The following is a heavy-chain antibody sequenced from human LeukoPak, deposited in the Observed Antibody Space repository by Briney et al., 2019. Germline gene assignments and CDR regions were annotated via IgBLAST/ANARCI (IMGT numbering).Heavy chain of an antibody. V-gene: IGHV4-34*01. J-gene: IGHJ4*02. CDR2: INHSGST. CDR1: GGSFSGYY. Sequence: SETLSFTCAVYGGSFSGYYWSWIRQPPGKGLEWIGEINHSGSTNYNPSLKSRVTISVDTSKNQFSLKLSSVTAADTAVYYCARVGLRFLEWLLPLYYFDYWGQGTLVTVSS. CDR3: ARVGLRFLEWLLPLYYFDY. D-gene: IGHD3-3*01.